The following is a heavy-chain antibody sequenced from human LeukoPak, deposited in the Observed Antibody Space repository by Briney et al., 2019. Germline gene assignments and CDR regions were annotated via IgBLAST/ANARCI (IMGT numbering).Heavy chain of an antibody. Sequence: KPSQTLPLTCTVSGGSISSGSYYWSWIRQPAGKGLEWIGRIYTSGSTNYNPSLKSRVTISVDTSKNQFSLKLSSVTAADTAVYYCARRPAYYDFWSRSDAFDIWGQGTMVTVSS. V-gene: IGHV4-61*02. D-gene: IGHD3-3*01. CDR3: ARRPAYYDFWSRSDAFDI. CDR2: IYTSGST. CDR1: GGSISSGSYY. J-gene: IGHJ3*02.